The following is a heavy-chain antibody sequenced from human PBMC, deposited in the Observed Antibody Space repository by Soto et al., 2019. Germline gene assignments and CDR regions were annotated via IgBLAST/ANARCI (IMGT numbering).Heavy chain of an antibody. CDR2: MNPNSGNT. CDR1: GYTFTSYD. V-gene: IGHV1-8*01. CDR3: AREVPGKFDY. J-gene: IGHJ4*02. Sequence: ASVKVSCKASGYTFTSYDINWVRQATGQGLEWMGWMNPNSGNTAYAQKFQGRVTMTRSTSITTAYMELSSLRSEDTAVYYCAREVPGKFDYWGQGTLVTVAS.